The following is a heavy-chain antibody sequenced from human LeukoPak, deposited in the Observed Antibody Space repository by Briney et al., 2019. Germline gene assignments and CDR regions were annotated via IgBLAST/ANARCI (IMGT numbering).Heavy chain of an antibody. CDR2: IYYSGST. V-gene: IGHV4-39*01. J-gene: IGHJ3*02. CDR3: AGLGDYVWGSYRNINDAFDI. CDR1: GGSISSSSYY. D-gene: IGHD3-16*02. Sequence: SETLSLTCTVSGGSISSSSYYWGWIRQPPGKGLEWIGSIYYSGSTYYNPSLKSRVTISVDTSKNQFSLKLSSVTAADTAVYYWAGLGDYVWGSYRNINDAFDIWGQGTMVTVSS.